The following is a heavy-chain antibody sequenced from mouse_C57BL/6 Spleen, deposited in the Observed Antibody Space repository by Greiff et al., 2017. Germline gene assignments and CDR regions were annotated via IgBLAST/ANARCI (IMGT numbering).Heavy chain of an antibody. J-gene: IGHJ4*01. V-gene: IGHV14-4*01. CDR2: IDPENGDT. CDR1: GFNIKDDY. Sequence: EVQLQQSGAELVRPGASVKLSCTASGFNIKDDYMHWVKQRPEQGLEWIGWIDPENGDTEYASKFQGKATITADTSSNTAYLQLSSLTSEDTAVYYCTPHYYGSSFYAMDYWGQGTSVTVSS. D-gene: IGHD1-1*01. CDR3: TPHYYGSSFYAMDY.